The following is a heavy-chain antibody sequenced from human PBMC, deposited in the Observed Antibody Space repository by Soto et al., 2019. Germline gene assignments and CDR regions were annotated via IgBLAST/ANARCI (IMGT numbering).Heavy chain of an antibody. D-gene: IGHD3-9*01. Sequence: ASVKVSCKASGYTFTSYYMHWVRQAPGQGLEWMGIINPSGGSTSYAQKLQGRVTMTTDTSTSTAYMELRSLRSDDTAVYYCARDLVADYDILTGYYNYWGQEPWSPSPQ. V-gene: IGHV1-46*01. J-gene: IGHJ4*01. CDR3: ARDLVADYDILTGYYNY. CDR2: INPSGGST. CDR1: GYTFTSYY.